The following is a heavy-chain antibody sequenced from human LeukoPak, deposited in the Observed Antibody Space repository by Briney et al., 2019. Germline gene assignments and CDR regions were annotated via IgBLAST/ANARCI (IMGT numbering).Heavy chain of an antibody. CDR2: ISSSSSYI. J-gene: IGHJ6*02. V-gene: IGHV3-21*01. CDR1: GFTFSSYS. CDR3: ARGDYSYYYYGMDV. D-gene: IGHD4-11*01. Sequence: PGGSLRLSGAASGFTFSSYSMNWVRQAPGKGLEGVSSISSSSSYIYYAGSVKGRFTISRDNAKNSLYLQMNSLRAEDTAVYYCARGDYSYYYYGMDVWGQGTTVTVSS.